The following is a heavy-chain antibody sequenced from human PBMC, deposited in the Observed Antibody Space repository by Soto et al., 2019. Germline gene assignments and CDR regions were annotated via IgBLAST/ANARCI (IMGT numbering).Heavy chain of an antibody. V-gene: IGHV1-3*01. CDR1: GYTFTSYA. Sequence: ASVKVSCKASGYTFTSYAMHWVRQAPGQRLEWMGWINAGNGNTGYAQKFQGRVTMTRNTSISTAYMELSSLRSEDTAVYYCARPRFLESNWFDPWGQGTLVTVSS. CDR3: ARPRFLESNWFDP. CDR2: INAGNGNT. J-gene: IGHJ5*02. D-gene: IGHD3-3*01.